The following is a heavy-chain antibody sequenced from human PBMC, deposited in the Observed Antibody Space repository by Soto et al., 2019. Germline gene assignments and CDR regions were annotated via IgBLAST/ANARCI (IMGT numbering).Heavy chain of an antibody. V-gene: IGHV4-31*03. CDR3: ARVGRIWFGDGMDV. J-gene: IGHJ6*02. CDR2: IYYSGST. D-gene: IGHD3-10*01. CDR1: GGSISSGGYY. Sequence: QVQLQESGPGLVKPSQTLSLTCTVSGGSISSGGYYWIWIRQHPGKGMEWIGYIYYSGSTYYNPSLKSRVTISVDTSKNQFSLKLSSVTAADSAVYYCARVGRIWFGDGMDVWGQGTTVTVSS.